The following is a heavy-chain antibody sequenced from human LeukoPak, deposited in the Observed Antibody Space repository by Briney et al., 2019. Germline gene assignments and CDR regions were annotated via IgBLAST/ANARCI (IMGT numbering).Heavy chain of an antibody. D-gene: IGHD3-10*01. CDR1: GFTSSSYA. J-gene: IGHJ6*02. CDR2: ISSSGGST. V-gene: IGHV3-23*01. CDR3: AKSGGLSGSGRLGMDV. Sequence: PGGSLRLSCAASGFTSSSYAMSWVRQAPGKGLEWVSAISSSGGSTYYADSVKGRFTMSRDNSINTLYLQMSSLRAEDAAVYYCAKSGGLSGSGRLGMDVWGQGTTVTVSS.